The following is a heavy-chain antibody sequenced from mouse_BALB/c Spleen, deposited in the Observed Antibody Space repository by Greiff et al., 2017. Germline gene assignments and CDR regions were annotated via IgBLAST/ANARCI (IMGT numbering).Heavy chain of an antibody. J-gene: IGHJ1*01. Sequence: VQLQQSGPGLVKPSQSLSLTCTVTGYSITSDYAWNWIRQFPGNKLEWMGYISYSGSTSYNPSLKSRISITRDTSKNQFFLQLNSVTTEDTATYYCARGDGSSYWYFDVWGAGTTVTVSS. CDR1: GYSITSDYA. CDR2: ISYSGST. CDR3: ARGDGSSYWYFDV. V-gene: IGHV3-2*02. D-gene: IGHD1-1*01.